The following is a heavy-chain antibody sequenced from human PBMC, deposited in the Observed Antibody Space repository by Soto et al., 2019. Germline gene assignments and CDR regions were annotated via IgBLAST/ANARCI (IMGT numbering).Heavy chain of an antibody. CDR3: ARGRVVVAAIYYYYGMDV. D-gene: IGHD2-15*01. V-gene: IGHV1-8*01. Sequence: QVQLVQSGAEVKKPGASVKVSCKASGYTFTSYDINWVRQATGQGLEWMGWMNPNSGNTGYAQEFQGRVTMTRNTSISTAYMELSSLRSEDTAVYYCARGRVVVAAIYYYYGMDVWGQGTTVTVSS. J-gene: IGHJ6*02. CDR2: MNPNSGNT. CDR1: GYTFTSYD.